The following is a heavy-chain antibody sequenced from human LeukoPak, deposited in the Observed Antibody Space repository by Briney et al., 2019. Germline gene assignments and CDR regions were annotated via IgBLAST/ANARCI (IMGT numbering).Heavy chain of an antibody. CDR1: GGSFSRYA. Sequence: SVKVSCKASGGSFSRYAISWVRQAPGQGLEWMGGIIPIFGTANYAQKFQGRVTITADESTRTAYMELRTLRSEDAAIYYCARGSGETGGYYYVYWGRGTPVTVSS. V-gene: IGHV1-69*13. J-gene: IGHJ4*02. CDR3: ARGSGETGGYYYVY. D-gene: IGHD3-22*01. CDR2: IIPIFGTA.